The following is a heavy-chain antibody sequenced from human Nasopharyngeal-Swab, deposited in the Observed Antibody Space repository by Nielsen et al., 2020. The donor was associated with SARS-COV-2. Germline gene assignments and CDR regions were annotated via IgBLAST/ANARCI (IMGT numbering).Heavy chain of an antibody. CDR2: IYYSGST. CDR1: CGSISSSSYY. D-gene: IGHD6-13*01. CDR3: VGSSWYGDYYYYYGMDV. J-gene: IGHJ6*02. Sequence: SETLSLTCTVSCGSISSSSYYWGWIRQPPGKGLEWIGSIYYSGSTYYNPSLKSRVTISVDTSKNQFSLKLSSVTAADTAVYYCVGSSWYGDYYYYYGMDVWGQGTTVTVSS. V-gene: IGHV4-39*07.